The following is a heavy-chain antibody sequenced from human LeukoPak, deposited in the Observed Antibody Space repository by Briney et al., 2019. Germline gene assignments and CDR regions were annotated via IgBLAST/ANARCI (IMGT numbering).Heavy chain of an antibody. CDR3: ARDPGIAELDY. D-gene: IGHD6-13*01. CDR2: INPNSGGT. Sequence: ASVKVSCKASGYTFTGYYMHWVRQAPGQGLEWMGWINPNSGGTKYEQKFQGGVTMTRDTSISTAYMELSRLRSDDTAVYYCARDPGIAELDYWGQGTLVTVSS. V-gene: IGHV1-2*02. CDR1: GYTFTGYY. J-gene: IGHJ4*02.